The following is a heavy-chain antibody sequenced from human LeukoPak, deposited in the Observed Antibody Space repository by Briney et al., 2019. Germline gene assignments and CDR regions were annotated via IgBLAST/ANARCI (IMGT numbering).Heavy chain of an antibody. Sequence: SETLSLTCTVSGGSISGYYWNWIRQSPEKGLEWIGYIYYSGTINYNPSLKARVTMSIDTSKNQFSLKVSSVTAADTAVYYCAKSKSLGLQYFDNWGQGTLATVSS. D-gene: IGHD1-7*01. CDR1: GGSISGYY. J-gene: IGHJ4*02. CDR2: IYYSGTI. CDR3: AKSKSLGLQYFDN. V-gene: IGHV4-59*01.